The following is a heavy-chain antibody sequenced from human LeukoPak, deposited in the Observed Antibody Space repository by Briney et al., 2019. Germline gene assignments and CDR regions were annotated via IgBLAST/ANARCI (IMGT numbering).Heavy chain of an antibody. Sequence: SVKVSCKASGGTFSSYAISWVRQAPGQGLEWMGGIIPIFGTANYAQKFQGRVTITADESTSTAYMELSSLRSEDTAVYYCARGVGGSYILAFDIWGQGTMVTVSS. D-gene: IGHD1-26*01. CDR1: GGTFSSYA. J-gene: IGHJ3*02. CDR2: IIPIFGTA. V-gene: IGHV1-69*13. CDR3: ARGVGGSYILAFDI.